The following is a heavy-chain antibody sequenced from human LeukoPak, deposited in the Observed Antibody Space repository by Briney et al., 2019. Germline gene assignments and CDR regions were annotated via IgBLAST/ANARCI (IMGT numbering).Heavy chain of an antibody. V-gene: IGHV3-49*03. J-gene: IGHJ4*02. CDR2: IRSKAYGGTT. CDR1: GFTFCDYA. CDR3: TRAGVYDFWSGPTYDY. Sequence: GGSLRLSCTASGFTFCDYAMSWFRQAPGKGLEWVGFIRSKAYGGTTEYAASVKGRFTISRDDSKSIAYLQMNSLKTEDTAVYYCTRAGVYDFWSGPTYDYWGQGTLVTVSS. D-gene: IGHD3-3*01.